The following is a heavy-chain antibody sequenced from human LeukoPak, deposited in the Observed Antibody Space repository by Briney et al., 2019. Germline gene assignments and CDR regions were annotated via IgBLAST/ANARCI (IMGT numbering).Heavy chain of an antibody. CDR1: GGTFSSYA. J-gene: IGHJ6*02. Sequence: SVTVSCKASGGTFSSYAISWVRQAPGQGLEWMGRIIPILGIANYAQKFQGRVTITADKSTSTAYMELSSLRSEDTAVYYCARARGGSYYYYYYGMDVWGQGTTVTVSS. V-gene: IGHV1-69*04. CDR2: IIPILGIA. D-gene: IGHD3-10*01. CDR3: ARARGGSYYYYYYGMDV.